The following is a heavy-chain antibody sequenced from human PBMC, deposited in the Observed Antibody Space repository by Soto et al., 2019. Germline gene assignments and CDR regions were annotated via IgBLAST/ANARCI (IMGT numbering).Heavy chain of an antibody. J-gene: IGHJ5*02. CDR3: ARGLSVYCSGGSCYGGNWFDP. CDR2: IIPILGIA. D-gene: IGHD2-15*01. V-gene: IGHV1-69*02. CDR1: GGTFSSHT. Sequence: GASVKVSCKASGGTFSSHTISWVRQAPGQGLEWMGRIIPILGIANYAQKFQGRVTITADKSTSTAYMELSSLRSEDTAVYYCARGLSVYCSGGSCYGGNWFDPWGQGTLVTVSS.